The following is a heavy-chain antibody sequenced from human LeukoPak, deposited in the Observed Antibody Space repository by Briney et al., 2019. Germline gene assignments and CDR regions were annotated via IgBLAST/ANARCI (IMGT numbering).Heavy chain of an antibody. D-gene: IGHD2-15*01. V-gene: IGHV4-61*02. J-gene: IGHJ4*02. CDR3: ARIDCRGGTCYLDY. Sequence: SETLSLTCTVPGGSISSGTYYWSWIRQPAGKGVEWVGRIYTSENTNYNPSLKTRVTMSVNTSKNQFSLKLSSVTAADAAVYYCARIDCRGGTCYLDYWGQGTLVTVSS. CDR1: GGSISSGTYY. CDR2: IYTSENT.